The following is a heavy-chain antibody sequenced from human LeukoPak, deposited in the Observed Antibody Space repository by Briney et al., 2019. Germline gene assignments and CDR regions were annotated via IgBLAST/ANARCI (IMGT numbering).Heavy chain of an antibody. V-gene: IGHV4-34*01. J-gene: IGHJ6*03. D-gene: IGHD3-10*01. CDR1: GGSFSGYY. CDR2: INDIGNT. Sequence: SETLSLTCAVHGGSFSGYYWSWIRQPPGKGLEWIGEINDIGNTNYDPSLRSRVTISVDTSKNQFSLSLTSATAADTAVYFCARLGSVGYYNYQYMDIWGNGTTVTVSS. CDR3: ARLGSVGYYNYQYMDI.